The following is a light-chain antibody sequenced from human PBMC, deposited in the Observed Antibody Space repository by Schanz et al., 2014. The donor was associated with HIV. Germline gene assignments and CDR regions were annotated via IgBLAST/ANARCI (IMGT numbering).Light chain of an antibody. CDR3: LQYNDYAYS. CDR1: QSISWW. J-gene: IGKJ2*03. Sequence: DIQMTQSPSTLSASVGDRITITCRASQSISWWLAWYQQKPGEAPNLLISEASTLKSGVPSRFSGSGSGTDFTLTISSLQPDDFATYYCLQYNDYAYSFGQGTKLEIK. CDR2: EAS. V-gene: IGKV1-5*03.